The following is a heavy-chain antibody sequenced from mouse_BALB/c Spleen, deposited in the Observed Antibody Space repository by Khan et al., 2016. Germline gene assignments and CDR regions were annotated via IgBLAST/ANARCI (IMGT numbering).Heavy chain of an antibody. Sequence: VQLQESGAELARPGASVKLSCKASGYTFTNYWMQWVKQRPGQGLEWIGAIYPGDGDTRYTQKFKAKATLTADESSRTASMQLSSLASEDSAVYYCARSKLRGYFDYWGAGTTFIVSS. CDR3: ARSKLRGYFDY. CDR1: GYTFTNYW. J-gene: IGHJ2*01. CDR2: IYPGDGDT. V-gene: IGHV1-87*01.